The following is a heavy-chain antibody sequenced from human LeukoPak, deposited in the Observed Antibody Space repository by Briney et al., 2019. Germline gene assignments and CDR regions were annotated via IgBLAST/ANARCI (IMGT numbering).Heavy chain of an antibody. CDR2: IYSGGST. CDR3: AREIIQLPGYFDY. Sequence: GGSLRLSCAASGFTVSSNYMSWVRQAPGKGLEWVSVIYSGGSTYYADSVKGRFTISRDNSKNTLYLQMNSLRAEDTAVYYCAREIIQLPGYFDYWGQGTPVTVSS. V-gene: IGHV3-53*01. J-gene: IGHJ4*02. CDR1: GFTVSSNY. D-gene: IGHD5-18*01.